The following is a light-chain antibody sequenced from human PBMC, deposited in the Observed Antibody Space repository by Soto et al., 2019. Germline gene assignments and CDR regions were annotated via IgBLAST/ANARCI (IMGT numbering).Light chain of an antibody. J-gene: IGKJ5*01. CDR3: QQYNSYSIT. CDR2: KAS. CDR1: HSFNNW. V-gene: IGKV1-5*03. Sequence: SQIAPSPCTLSASVGDRVTVPCPASHSFNNWLAWYQQKPGKAPKVLIYKASSLKSGVPSRFSGSGSGTEFTLTISSLQPDDFATYYCQQYNSYSITFGQGTRLEIK.